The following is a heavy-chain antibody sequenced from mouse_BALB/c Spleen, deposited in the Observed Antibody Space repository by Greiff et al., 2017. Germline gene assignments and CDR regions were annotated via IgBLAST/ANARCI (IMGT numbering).Heavy chain of an antibody. J-gene: IGHJ4*01. CDR3: ASSAMDY. CDR2: IDPADGNT. Sequence: DVQLQESGAELVKPGASVKLSCTASGFNIKDTYMHWVKQRPEQGLEWIGRIDPADGNTKYDPKFQGKATITADTSSNKAYLQLSNLTSKDTAVYYCASSAMDYWGQGTSVTVSS. V-gene: IGHV14-3*02. CDR1: GFNIKDTY.